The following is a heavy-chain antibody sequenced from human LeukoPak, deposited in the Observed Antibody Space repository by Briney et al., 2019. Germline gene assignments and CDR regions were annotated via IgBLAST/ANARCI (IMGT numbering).Heavy chain of an antibody. CDR2: ISSSSSYI. CDR1: GFTFSSYS. Sequence: PGGSLRLSCAASGFTFSSYSMNWVRQAPGKGLEWVSSISSSSSYIYYADSVKGRFTISRDNAKNSLYLQMNSLRAEDTAVYYCARSWFGSWHYYYMDVWGKGTTVTVSS. CDR3: ARSWFGSWHYYYMDV. D-gene: IGHD3-10*01. J-gene: IGHJ6*03. V-gene: IGHV3-21*01.